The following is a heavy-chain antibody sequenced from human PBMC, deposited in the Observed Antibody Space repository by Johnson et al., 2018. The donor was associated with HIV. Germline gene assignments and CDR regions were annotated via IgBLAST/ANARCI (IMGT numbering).Heavy chain of an antibody. V-gene: IGHV3-53*01. CDR3: VSSAQWSGWPPGAFDI. CDR2: IYSGGST. CDR1: GFTVSSNY. D-gene: IGHD6-19*01. Sequence: VQLVESGGGLIQPGGSLRLSCAASGFTVSSNYMSWVRQAPGKGLEWVSVIYSGGSTYYADSVEGRFTISRDNSKNTLDLQMNSLRAEDTAVYYCVSSAQWSGWPPGAFDIWGQGTMVTVSS. J-gene: IGHJ3*02.